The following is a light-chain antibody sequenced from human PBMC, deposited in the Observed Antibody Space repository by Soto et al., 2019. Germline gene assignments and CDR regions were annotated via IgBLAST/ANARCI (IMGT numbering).Light chain of an antibody. CDR3: SSYTSGSTPYV. CDR1: SSDVGAYDY. V-gene: IGLV2-14*03. CDR2: DVT. Sequence: QSALTQPASVSGSPGQSITISCTGTSSDVGAYDYVSWYQQYPGKAPKLMIYDVTDRPSGVSDRLFGSKSGNTASLTISGLQAEDEADYYCSSYTSGSTPYVFGTGTKVTVL. J-gene: IGLJ1*01.